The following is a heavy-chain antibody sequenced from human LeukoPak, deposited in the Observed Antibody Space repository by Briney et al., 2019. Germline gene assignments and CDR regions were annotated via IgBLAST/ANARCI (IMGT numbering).Heavy chain of an antibody. V-gene: IGHV4-34*01. Sequence: SETLSLTCAVYGGSFSGYYWTWIRQPPGKGLEWIGEINHRRSTKYSPSLNSRVTISVDTSKNQFSLRLSSVTAADTAVYYCARRVGRWFGERAYYYNYMDVWGKGTTVTISS. D-gene: IGHD3-10*01. CDR2: INHRRST. CDR3: ARRVGRWFGERAYYYNYMDV. CDR1: GGSFSGYY. J-gene: IGHJ6*03.